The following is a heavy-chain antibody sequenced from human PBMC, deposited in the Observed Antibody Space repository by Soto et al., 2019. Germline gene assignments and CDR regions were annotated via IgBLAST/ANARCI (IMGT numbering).Heavy chain of an antibody. CDR1: GYSFTSYW. Sequence: GESLKISCKGSGYSFTSYWIGWVRQMPGKGLEWMGIIYPGDSDTRYSPSFQGQVTISADKSISTAYLQWSSLKASDTAMYYCARTYYYGSGRDYYGMDVWGQGTKVTVSS. CDR2: IYPGDSDT. J-gene: IGHJ6*02. V-gene: IGHV5-51*01. D-gene: IGHD3-10*01. CDR3: ARTYYYGSGRDYYGMDV.